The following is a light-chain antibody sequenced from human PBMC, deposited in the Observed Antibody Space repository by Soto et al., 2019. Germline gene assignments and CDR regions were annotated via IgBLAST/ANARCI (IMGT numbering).Light chain of an antibody. Sequence: EIVLTQSPGTLSFSPGDRATLSCSASQSVSGSYLAWYQHKPGQAPRLLLYGPAIRATGIPDRFTASGSGTAFSLTISRLEHEDFAVYYCQQYGGSPLFTFGPGTKVDVK. CDR1: QSVSGSY. V-gene: IGKV3-20*01. CDR3: QQYGGSPLFT. CDR2: GPA. J-gene: IGKJ3*01.